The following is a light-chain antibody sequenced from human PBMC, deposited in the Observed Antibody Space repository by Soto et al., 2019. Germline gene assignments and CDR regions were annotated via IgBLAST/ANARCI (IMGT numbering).Light chain of an antibody. CDR1: SSDVGGYNY. J-gene: IGLJ1*01. CDR3: SSYTSSSAPYV. V-gene: IGLV2-14*01. CDR2: DVS. Sequence: QSVLTQPASVTGSPGQSLTISCTGTSSDVGGYNYVSWYQQHPGKAPKLMIYDVSNRPSGVSNRFSGSKSGNTASLTISGLQAEDEADDYGSSYTSSSAPYVVVTVTKVTVL.